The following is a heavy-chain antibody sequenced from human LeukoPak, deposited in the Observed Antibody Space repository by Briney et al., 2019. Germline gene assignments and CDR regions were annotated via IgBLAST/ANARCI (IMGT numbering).Heavy chain of an antibody. Sequence: GASVKVSCKASGYTSTSYGISWVRQAPGQGLEWMGWISAYNGNTNYAQKLQGRVTMTTDTSTSTAYMELRSLRSDDTAVYYCARLLRSTVTTSGSYYYMDVWGKGTTVTVSS. CDR1: GYTSTSYG. CDR2: ISAYNGNT. D-gene: IGHD4-17*01. J-gene: IGHJ6*03. V-gene: IGHV1-18*01. CDR3: ARLLRSTVTTSGSYYYMDV.